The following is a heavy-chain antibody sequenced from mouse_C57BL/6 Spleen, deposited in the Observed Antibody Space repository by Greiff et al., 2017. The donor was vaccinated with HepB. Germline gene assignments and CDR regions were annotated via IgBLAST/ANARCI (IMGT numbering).Heavy chain of an antibody. CDR1: GYTLTSYW. CDR3: ASNYVLYFDY. CDR2: IHPNSGST. D-gene: IGHD2-1*01. J-gene: IGHJ2*01. Sequence: QVQLQQPGAELVKPGASVKLSCKASGYTLTSYWMHWVKQRPGQGLEWIGMIHPNSGSTNYNEKFKSKAPLTVDKSSSTAYMQLSSLTSEDSAVYYCASNYVLYFDYWGQGTTLTVSS. V-gene: IGHV1-64*01.